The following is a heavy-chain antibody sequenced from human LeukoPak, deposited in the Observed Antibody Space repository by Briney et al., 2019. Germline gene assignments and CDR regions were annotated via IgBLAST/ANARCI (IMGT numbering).Heavy chain of an antibody. CDR2: IYYNGNT. CDR1: GGSIISSSSY. CDR3: AREEYSSDWYGHDS. D-gene: IGHD6-13*01. J-gene: IGHJ4*02. Sequence: PSETLSLTCTVSGGSIISSSSYWGWIRQPPKKGLEWIGAIYYNGNTYYNRSLRSRVTMSVDTSKNQFSLKLNSVTAADTAFYYCAREEYSSDWYGHDSWGQGTLVTVSS. V-gene: IGHV4-39*01.